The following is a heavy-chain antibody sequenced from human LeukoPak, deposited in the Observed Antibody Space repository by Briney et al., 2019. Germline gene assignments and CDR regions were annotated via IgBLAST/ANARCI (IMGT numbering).Heavy chain of an antibody. D-gene: IGHD3-16*01. J-gene: IGHJ5*02. Sequence: SETLSLTCTVSGGSISSYYWSWIRQPPGKGLEWIGYIYYSGSTHYNPSLKSRFTISVDPSKNQFSLKLSSLTGADTAVYYCAREALGVDNWFDPWGQGTLVTVSS. V-gene: IGHV4-59*01. CDR3: AREALGVDNWFDP. CDR1: GGSISSYY. CDR2: IYYSGST.